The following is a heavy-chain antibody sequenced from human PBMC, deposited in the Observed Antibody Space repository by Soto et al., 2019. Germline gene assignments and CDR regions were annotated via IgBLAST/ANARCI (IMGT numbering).Heavy chain of an antibody. CDR2: IIPIFGTA. D-gene: IGHD6-19*01. Sequence: ASVKVSWKASGGTFSSYAISWVRQAPGQGLEWMGGIIPIFGTANYAQKFQGRVTITADESTSTAYMELSSLRSEDTAVYYCARDHETKELGVLQWLVSDDAFDIWGQGTMVTVSS. J-gene: IGHJ3*02. CDR3: ARDHETKELGVLQWLVSDDAFDI. CDR1: GGTFSSYA. V-gene: IGHV1-69*13.